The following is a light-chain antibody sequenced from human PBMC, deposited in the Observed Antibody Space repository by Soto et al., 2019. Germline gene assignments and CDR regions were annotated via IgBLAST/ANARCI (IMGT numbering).Light chain of an antibody. V-gene: IGKV1-12*01. CDR1: QDIGSS. CDR3: HQANSFPWT. J-gene: IGKJ1*01. CDR2: SAS. Sequence: DIQMTQSPSSVSASVGDGVTFTCRASQDIGSSLAWYQQKPGEAPRPLIYSASSLQRGVPSRFSGSGSGTEFTLTISSLQPEDFATYFCHQANSFPWTFGQGTKVEI.